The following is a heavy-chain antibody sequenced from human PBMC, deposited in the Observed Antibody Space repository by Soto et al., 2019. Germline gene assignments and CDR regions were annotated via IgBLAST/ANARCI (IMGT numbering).Heavy chain of an antibody. V-gene: IGHV3-7*01. Sequence: EVQLVESGGGLVQPGGSLRLSGAASGFTFKNYWMSGLRQAPGKGLEGAANIKEDGSETYYGDSVKGRFTISRDNAKNSLYLQMNSLRAEDTAVYYCAKGGSWDLDYWGQGALVTVSS. D-gene: IGHD1-26*01. CDR3: AKGGSWDLDY. CDR1: GFTFKNYW. J-gene: IGHJ4*02. CDR2: IKEDGSET.